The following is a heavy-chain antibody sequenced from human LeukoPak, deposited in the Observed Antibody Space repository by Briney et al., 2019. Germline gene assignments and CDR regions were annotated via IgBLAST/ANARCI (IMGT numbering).Heavy chain of an antibody. V-gene: IGHV1-58*01. CDR3: AVHPGFSSWTAHRGILDY. Sequence: ASVKVSCKASGFTFTSSAVQWVRQARGQRLEWIGWIVVGSGNTNYAQKFQERVTITRDMSTSTAYMELSSLRSEDTAVYYCAVHPGFSSWTAHRGILDYWGQGTLVTVSS. CDR1: GFTFTSSA. J-gene: IGHJ4*02. CDR2: IVVGSGNT. D-gene: IGHD6-13*01.